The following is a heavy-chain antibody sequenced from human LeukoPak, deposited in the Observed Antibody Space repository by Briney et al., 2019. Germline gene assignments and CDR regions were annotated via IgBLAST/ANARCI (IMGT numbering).Heavy chain of an antibody. CDR2: IYYSGST. Sequence: SETLSLTCNVSGDSISSDYWSWIRQPPGKGLEWIGHIYYSGSTNYNPSLKSRVTISVDASKNHFSLKVSSVTAADTAVYYCARSGRDGSGYYLRYFDYWGQGSLVIVSS. D-gene: IGHD3-22*01. CDR1: GDSISSDY. J-gene: IGHJ4*02. V-gene: IGHV4-59*01. CDR3: ARSGRDGSGYYLRYFDY.